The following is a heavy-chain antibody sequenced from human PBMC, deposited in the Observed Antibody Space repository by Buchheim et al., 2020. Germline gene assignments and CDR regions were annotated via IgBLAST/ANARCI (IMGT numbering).Heavy chain of an antibody. CDR1: GGSISSSNW. J-gene: IGHJ6*01. V-gene: IGHV4-4*02. CDR3: ARFCAVRAAAGNSYYYGMDV. D-gene: IGHD6-13*01. Sequence: QVQLQESGPGLVKPSGTLSLTCAVSGGSISSSNWWSWVRQPPGKGLEWIGEIYLSVSTNYNPSLKSRVTIAGDKSKNQFFPKLSSVTAADTAVYYCARFCAVRAAAGNSYYYGMDVWGQGTT. CDR2: IYLSVST.